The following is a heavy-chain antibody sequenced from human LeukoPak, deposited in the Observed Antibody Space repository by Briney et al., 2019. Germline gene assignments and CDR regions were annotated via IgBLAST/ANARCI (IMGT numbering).Heavy chain of an antibody. CDR2: INHSGST. CDR3: ARAFSAYSGYDY. J-gene: IGHJ4*02. D-gene: IGHD5-12*01. CDR1: GGSFSGYY. V-gene: IGHV4-34*01. Sequence: PSETLSLTCAVYGGSFSGYYWSWFRQPPGKGLEWIGEINHSGSTNYNPSLKSRATISVDTSENQFSLKLSSVTAADTAVYYCARAFSAYSGYDYWGQGTLVTVSS.